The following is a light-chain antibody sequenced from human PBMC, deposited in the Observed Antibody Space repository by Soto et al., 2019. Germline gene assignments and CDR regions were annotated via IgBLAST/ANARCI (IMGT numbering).Light chain of an antibody. CDR3: QQRSNWPSIT. J-gene: IGKJ5*01. V-gene: IGKV3-11*01. CDR1: QSVSSY. CDR2: DAS. Sequence: EIVLTQSPATLSLSPGERATLSCRASQSVSSYLAWYQQKPSQAPRLLIYDASNRATGIPARFSGSGSGTDFILTISRLEPEDFAVYYCQQRSNWPSITFGQGTRLEIK.